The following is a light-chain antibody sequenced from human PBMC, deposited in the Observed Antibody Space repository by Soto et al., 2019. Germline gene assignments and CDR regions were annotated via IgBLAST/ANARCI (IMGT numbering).Light chain of an antibody. CDR1: SSDIGSYNY. CDR2: DVS. V-gene: IGLV2-14*03. CDR3: SSYGGSSTL. Sequence: HSALTQPASLSGSPGQSITISCTGTSSDIGSYNYVSWYQQHPGKAPKLMIFDVSYRPSGISDRFSGSKSGNTASLTISGLQPEDEADYYCSSYGGSSTLFGGGTKLTVL. J-gene: IGLJ3*02.